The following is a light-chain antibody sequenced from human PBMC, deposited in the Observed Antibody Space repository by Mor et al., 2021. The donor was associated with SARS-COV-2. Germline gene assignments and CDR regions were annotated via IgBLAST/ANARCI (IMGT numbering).Light chain of an antibody. V-gene: IGKV3-11*01. Sequence: STYLAWYQHKPVQAPRLLVYDGSNRAPGTPARFSGSGSGTDFTLIISSLEPEDFAVYFCQQRRNWPFTFGGGAKV. CDR1: STY. J-gene: IGKJ4*01. CDR2: DGS. CDR3: QQRRNWPFT.